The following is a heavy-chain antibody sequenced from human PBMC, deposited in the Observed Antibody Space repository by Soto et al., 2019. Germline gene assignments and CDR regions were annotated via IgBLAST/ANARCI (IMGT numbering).Heavy chain of an antibody. CDR1: GFTFSSYW. J-gene: IGHJ6*02. CDR3: ARVGYSSSYYYYYYGMDV. V-gene: IGHV3-74*01. CDR2: INSDGSST. D-gene: IGHD6-6*01. Sequence: GGSLRLSCAASGFTFSSYWMHWVRQAPGKGLVWVSRINSDGSSTSYADSVKGRFTISRDNAKNTLYLQMNSLRAEDTAVYYCARVGYSSSYYYYYYGMDVWGQGTTVTVSS.